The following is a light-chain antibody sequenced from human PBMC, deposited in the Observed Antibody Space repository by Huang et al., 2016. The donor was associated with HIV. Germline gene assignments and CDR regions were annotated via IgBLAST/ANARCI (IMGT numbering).Light chain of an antibody. V-gene: IGKV3-20*01. CDR1: QSVSGSN. Sequence: EITLTQSPATLSLSPGERATLSCRASQSVSGSNLAWYQHKLGQAPRLLVYGASTRATGVPDRFSASGSGTDFTLTISRLEPEDFAVYYCQHYGTLFTFGQGTEVDIK. J-gene: IGKJ2*01. CDR3: QHYGTLFT. CDR2: GAS.